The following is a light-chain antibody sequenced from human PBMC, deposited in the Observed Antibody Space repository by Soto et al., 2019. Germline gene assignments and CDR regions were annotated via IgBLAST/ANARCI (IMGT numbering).Light chain of an antibody. CDR3: QQYGSSPCT. CDR2: GAS. J-gene: IGKJ1*01. V-gene: IGKV3-20*01. Sequence: EIVLTQSPGTLSLSPGERATLSCRASQSVRSGYLAWYQQKPGQAPRLLIYGASSRATSIPNRFSGSGTGTDFTLNVRRLGPEVFAVYYCQQYGSSPCTFGQVHKVELK. CDR1: QSVRSGY.